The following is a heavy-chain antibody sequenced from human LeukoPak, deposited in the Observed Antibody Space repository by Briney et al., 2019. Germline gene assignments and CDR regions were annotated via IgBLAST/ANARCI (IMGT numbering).Heavy chain of an antibody. J-gene: IGHJ5*02. D-gene: IGHD6-13*01. CDR3: ARTIAAAGIWFDP. V-gene: IGHV4-34*01. CDR1: GGSISNYY. Sequence: SETLSLTCTVSGGSISNYYWSWIRQPPGKGLEWIGEINHSGSTNYNPSLKSRVTISVDTSKNQFSLKLSSVTAADTAVYYCARTIAAAGIWFDPWGQGTLVTVSS. CDR2: INHSGST.